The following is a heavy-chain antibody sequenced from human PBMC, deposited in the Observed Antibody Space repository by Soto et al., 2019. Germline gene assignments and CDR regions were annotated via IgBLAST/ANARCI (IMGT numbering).Heavy chain of an antibody. CDR1: GYIFTNHY. D-gene: IGHD3-22*01. Sequence: QVQLVQSGAEVKKPGASVKVSCKASGYIFTNHYIHWVRQAPGQGLERMGIINPSGGSTNYLQKFQSRITMTRDTPTSTVYMELSSLRSEDTAVYFCARADYYDSSGFYYDCWGQGTLVTVSS. CDR3: ARADYYDSSGFYYDC. J-gene: IGHJ4*02. CDR2: INPSGGST. V-gene: IGHV1-46*01.